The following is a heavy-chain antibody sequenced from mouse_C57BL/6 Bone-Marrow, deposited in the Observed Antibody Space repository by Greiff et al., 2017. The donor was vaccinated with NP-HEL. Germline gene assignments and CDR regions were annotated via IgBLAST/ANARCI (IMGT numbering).Heavy chain of an antibody. CDR1: GFSFNTYA. Sequence: EVKLVESGGGLVQPKGSLKLSCAASGFSFNTYAMNWVRQAPGKGLEWVARIRSKSNNYATYYADSVKDRFTISRDDSESMLYLQMNNLKTEDTAMYYCVRRGGLLAMDYWGQGTSVTVSS. CDR2: IRSKSNNYAT. CDR3: VRRGGLLAMDY. V-gene: IGHV10-1*01. J-gene: IGHJ4*01. D-gene: IGHD6-1*01.